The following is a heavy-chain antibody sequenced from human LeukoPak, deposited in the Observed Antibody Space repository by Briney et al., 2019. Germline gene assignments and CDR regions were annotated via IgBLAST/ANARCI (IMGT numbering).Heavy chain of an antibody. Sequence: GGSLRLSCAASGFTVSSNYMSWVRQAPGKGLEWVSYISSSSSTIYYADSVKGRFTISRDNAKNSLYLQMNSLRAEDTAVYYCARVRVSFDYWGQGTLVTVSS. J-gene: IGHJ4*02. CDR2: ISSSSSTI. CDR3: ARVRVSFDY. CDR1: GFTVSSNY. D-gene: IGHD5/OR15-5a*01. V-gene: IGHV3-48*01.